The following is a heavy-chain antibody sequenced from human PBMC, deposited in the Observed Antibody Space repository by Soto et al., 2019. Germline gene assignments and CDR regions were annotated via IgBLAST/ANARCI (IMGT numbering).Heavy chain of an antibody. V-gene: IGHV4-59*08. CDR1: GGSISSYY. Sequence: SETLSLTCTVSGGSISSYYWNWIRQPPGKGLEWIGYIYYSGSTYYNPSLKSRVTISVDTSKNQFSLKLSSVTAADTAVYYCARLGAQEMDPWGQGTLVTVS. CDR2: IYYSGST. J-gene: IGHJ5*02. D-gene: IGHD3-16*01. CDR3: ARLGAQEMDP.